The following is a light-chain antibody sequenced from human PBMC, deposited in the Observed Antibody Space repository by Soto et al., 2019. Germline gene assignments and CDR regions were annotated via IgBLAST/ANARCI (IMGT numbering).Light chain of an antibody. J-gene: IGKJ1*01. CDR2: AAS. CDR3: QQYYSYPLT. CDR1: QGISSY. Sequence: AIRMTQSPSSFSASTGDRVTITCRASQGISSYLAWYQQKPGKAPKLLIYAASTLQSGVPSRFSGSGSGTDFTLTISCLQSADFATYYCQQYYSYPLTFGQGTKVEIK. V-gene: IGKV1-8*01.